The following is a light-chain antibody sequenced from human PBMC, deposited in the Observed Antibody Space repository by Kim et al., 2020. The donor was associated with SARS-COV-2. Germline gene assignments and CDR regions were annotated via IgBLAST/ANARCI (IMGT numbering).Light chain of an antibody. V-gene: IGKV1-33*01. J-gene: IGKJ5*01. CDR2: DAL. CDR1: QDIKKH. Sequence: DIQMTQSPSSLSASVGDRITITCQASQDIKKHLSWYQQKPGKAPKLLIYDALNLEAGVPSRFSGSGSGTDFIFTISGLQPEDIATYLCQQYDGLPITFAQGTRLEIK. CDR3: QQYDGLPIT.